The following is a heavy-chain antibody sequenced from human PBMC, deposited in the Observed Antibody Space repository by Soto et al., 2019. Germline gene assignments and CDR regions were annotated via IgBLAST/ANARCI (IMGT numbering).Heavy chain of an antibody. J-gene: IGHJ5*02. V-gene: IGHV5-51*01. CDR1: GYSFTSYW. Sequence: EVQLVQSGAEVKKPGESLKISCKGSGYSFTSYWIGWVRQMPGKGLEWMGVIFPGDSDTRYSPSFQGQVTISADKSLNTAYLQWSSLKVSDTAMYYCANLGDSTGWYGWFDPWGQGTLVTVSS. D-gene: IGHD6-19*01. CDR2: IFPGDSDT. CDR3: ANLGDSTGWYGWFDP.